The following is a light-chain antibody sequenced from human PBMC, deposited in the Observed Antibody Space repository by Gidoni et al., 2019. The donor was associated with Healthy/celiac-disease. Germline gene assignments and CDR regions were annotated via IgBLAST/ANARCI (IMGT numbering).Light chain of an antibody. CDR3: QQYGSSSLT. V-gene: IGKV3-20*01. Sequence: EIVLTQSPGTLSLSPGERAPLSCRASQSVSSSYLAWYQQKPGQAPRLLIYGASSRATGIPDRFSGSGSGTDFTLTISRLEPEDFAVYYCQQYGSSSLTFXGXAKVEIK. CDR1: QSVSSSY. CDR2: GAS. J-gene: IGKJ4*01.